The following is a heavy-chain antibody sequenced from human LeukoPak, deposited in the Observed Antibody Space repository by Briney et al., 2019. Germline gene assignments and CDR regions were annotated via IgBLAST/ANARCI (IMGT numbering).Heavy chain of an antibody. CDR2: ISHSGST. V-gene: IGHV4-34*01. D-gene: IGHD2-8*01. J-gene: IGHJ5*02. Sequence: SETLSLTCAVYGGSFSGYYWSWIRQPPGKGLEWIGEISHSGSTNYNPSLKSRVTISVDTSKNQFSLKLSSVNAADTAVYYCARKTNDWFDPWGQGTLVTVSS. CDR3: ARKTNDWFDP. CDR1: GGSFSGYY.